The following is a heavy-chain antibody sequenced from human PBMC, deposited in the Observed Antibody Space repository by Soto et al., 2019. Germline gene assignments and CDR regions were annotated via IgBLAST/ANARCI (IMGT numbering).Heavy chain of an antibody. CDR3: AREVLTGYRGGFDY. D-gene: IGHD3-9*01. J-gene: IGHJ4*02. CDR2: IYYSGST. CDR1: GGSISSYY. V-gene: IGHV4-59*01. Sequence: QVQLQESGPGLVKPSETLSLTCTVSGGSISSYYWRWIRQPPGKGVEWIGYIYYSGSTNYNPSLMSRVTASVDTSKKQFSLKLSSVTAAETAVYYCAREVLTGYRGGFDYWGQGTLVTVSS.